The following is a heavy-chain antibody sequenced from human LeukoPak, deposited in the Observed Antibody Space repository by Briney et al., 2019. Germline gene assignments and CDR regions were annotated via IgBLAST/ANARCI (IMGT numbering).Heavy chain of an antibody. V-gene: IGHV4-39*01. CDR1: VGSFSGYY. D-gene: IGHD2/OR15-2a*01. Sequence: KPSETLSLTCAVYVGSFSGYYWGWIRQPPGKGLEWIGSIYYSGTTYYNPSLKSRVTISIDTSQNLLSLELSSVTVADTAVYFCARPANVRLYAFDVWGQGTMVTVSS. J-gene: IGHJ3*01. CDR2: IYYSGTT. CDR3: ARPANVRLYAFDV.